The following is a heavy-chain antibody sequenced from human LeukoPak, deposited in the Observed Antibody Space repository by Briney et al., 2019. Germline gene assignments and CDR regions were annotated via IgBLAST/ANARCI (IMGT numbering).Heavy chain of an antibody. V-gene: IGHV3-23*01. Sequence: QPGGSLRLSCAASGFTFSSYAMSWVRQAPGKGLEWVSAISGSGGSTYYADSVKGRFTISRDNSKNTLYLQMNSLRVDDTAVYFCAKAYSGTTISPAHYWGQGTLVTVSS. D-gene: IGHD1-26*01. CDR3: AKAYSGTTISPAHY. J-gene: IGHJ4*02. CDR2: ISGSGGST. CDR1: GFTFSSYA.